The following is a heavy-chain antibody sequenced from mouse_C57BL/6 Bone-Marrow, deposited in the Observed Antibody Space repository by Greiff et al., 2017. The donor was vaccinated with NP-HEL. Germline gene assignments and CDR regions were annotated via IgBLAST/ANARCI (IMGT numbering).Heavy chain of an antibody. V-gene: IGHV1-61*01. D-gene: IGHD2-3*01. CDR2: IYPSDSET. J-gene: IGHJ3*01. CDR1: GYTFTSYW. Sequence: QVQLQQPGAELVRPGSSVKLSCKASGYTFTSYWMDWVKQRPGQGLEWIGNIYPSDSETHYNQKFKDKATLTVDKSSSTAYMQLSSLTSEDSAVYSCARGGGYSAWFAYWGQGTLVTVSA. CDR3: ARGGGYSAWFAY.